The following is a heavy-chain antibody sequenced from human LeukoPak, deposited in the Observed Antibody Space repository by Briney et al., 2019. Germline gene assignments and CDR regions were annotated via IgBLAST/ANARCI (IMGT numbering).Heavy chain of an antibody. V-gene: IGHV4-4*07. CDR3: ARGGLPGFDY. CDR1: GGSISSYY. D-gene: IGHD3-16*01. Sequence: SETLSLTCTVSGGSISSYYWSWIRQPAGKGLAWIGRIYTSGSTNYNPSLKSRVTMSVDTSKNQFSLKLSSVTAADTAVYYCARGGLPGFDYWGQGTLVTVSS. CDR2: IYTSGST. J-gene: IGHJ4*02.